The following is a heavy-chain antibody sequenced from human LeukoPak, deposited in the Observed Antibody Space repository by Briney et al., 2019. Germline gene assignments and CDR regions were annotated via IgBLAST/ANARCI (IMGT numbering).Heavy chain of an antibody. J-gene: IGHJ4*02. Sequence: SETLSLTCTVSGSSISSSSYYWGWIRQPPGKGLEWIGSIYYSGSTYYNPSLKSRVTISVDTSKNQFSLKLSSVTAADTAVYYCARQSGSSSGLDYWGQGTLVTVSS. D-gene: IGHD6-6*01. CDR1: GSSISSSSYY. CDR3: ARQSGSSSGLDY. CDR2: IYYSGST. V-gene: IGHV4-39*01.